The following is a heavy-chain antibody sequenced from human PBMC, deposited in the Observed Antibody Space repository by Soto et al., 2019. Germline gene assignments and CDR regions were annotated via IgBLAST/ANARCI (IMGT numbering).Heavy chain of an antibody. CDR3: ARDRTNTYYYYYGMDV. CDR2: ISAYNGNT. J-gene: IGHJ6*02. V-gene: IGHV1-18*01. CDR1: GYTFTSYG. Sequence: ASVKVSCKASGYTFTSYGISWVRQAPGQGLEWMGWISAYNGNTNYAQKLQGRVTMTTDTSTSTAYMELRSLRSDDTAVYYCARDRTNTYYYYYGMDVWGQGTTVTVS. D-gene: IGHD2-8*01.